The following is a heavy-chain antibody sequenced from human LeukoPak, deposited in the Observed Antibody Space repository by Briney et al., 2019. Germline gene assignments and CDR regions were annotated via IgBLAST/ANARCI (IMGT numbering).Heavy chain of an antibody. CDR1: GGSISSYY. CDR2: IYYSGST. J-gene: IGHJ4*02. CDR3: ARVVIAVAGTIDY. Sequence: SETLSLTCTVSGGSISSYYWSWIRQPPGKGLEWIGSIYYSGSTYYNPSLKSRVTISVDTSKNQFSLKLSSVTAADTAVYYCARVVIAVAGTIDYWGQGTLVTVSS. D-gene: IGHD6-19*01. V-gene: IGHV4-39*07.